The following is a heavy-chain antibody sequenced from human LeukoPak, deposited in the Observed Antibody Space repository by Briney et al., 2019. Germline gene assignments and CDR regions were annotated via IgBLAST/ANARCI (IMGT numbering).Heavy chain of an antibody. Sequence: SETLSPTCTVSGGSISSSIYYWGWIRQPPGKGLEWIGSIYYSGSTYYNPSLKSRVTISVDTSKNQFSLKLSSVTAADTAVYYCASKDPGDYFDYWGQGTLVTVSS. D-gene: IGHD7-27*01. J-gene: IGHJ4*02. CDR1: GGSISSSIYY. CDR2: IYYSGST. V-gene: IGHV4-39*01. CDR3: ASKDPGDYFDY.